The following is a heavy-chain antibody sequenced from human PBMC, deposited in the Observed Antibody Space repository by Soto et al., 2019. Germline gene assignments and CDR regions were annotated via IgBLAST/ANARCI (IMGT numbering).Heavy chain of an antibody. CDR2: INPSTGVT. D-gene: IGHD2-21*02. CDR3: VRSPGDFRYGMDV. CDR1: GYSFTDYY. J-gene: IGHJ6*02. Sequence: QVQLVQSGAEVKKPGASVKVSCKASGYSFTDYYMHWVRQAPGQGPEWLGWINPSTGVTHFAQKFQGWVTMTRDTYISTAYMELRRLTSDDTAVYYCVRSPGDFRYGMDVWGQGTTVTVSS. V-gene: IGHV1-2*04.